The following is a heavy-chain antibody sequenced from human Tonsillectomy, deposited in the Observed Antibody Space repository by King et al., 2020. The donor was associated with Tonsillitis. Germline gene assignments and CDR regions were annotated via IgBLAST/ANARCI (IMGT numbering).Heavy chain of an antibody. CDR3: AKEQDSSSWLNNWFDP. V-gene: IGHV3-23*04. D-gene: IGHD6-13*01. CDR2: ISGSGGTT. CDR1: GFTFSSYA. Sequence: VQLVESGGGLVQPGGSLRLSCVASGFTFSSYAMSWVRQAPGKGLEWVSAISGSGGTTYYADSVKGRFTISRDNSKNTLYLQMNSLRAEDTAVYYCAKEQDSSSWLNNWFDPWGQGTLVTVSS. J-gene: IGHJ5*02.